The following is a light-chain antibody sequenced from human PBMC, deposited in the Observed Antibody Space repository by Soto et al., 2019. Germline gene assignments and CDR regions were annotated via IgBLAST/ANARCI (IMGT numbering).Light chain of an antibody. CDR3: QQHNSYPVT. CDR1: QGISSY. Sequence: DIQLTQSPSFLSASVGDRVTITCRASQGISSYLAWYQQKPGKATNLLIYAASTLQSGVPSRFSGSGYGTEFTLTISSLQPEDFATYYCQQHNSYPVTFGGGTKVEIK. CDR2: AAS. J-gene: IGKJ4*01. V-gene: IGKV1-9*01.